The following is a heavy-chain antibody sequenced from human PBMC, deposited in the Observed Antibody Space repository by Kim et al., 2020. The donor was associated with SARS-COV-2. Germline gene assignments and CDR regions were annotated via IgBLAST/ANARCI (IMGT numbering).Heavy chain of an antibody. CDR3: VTDYGGKPFDC. D-gene: IGHD4-17*01. Sequence: GGSLRLSCAASGFTFSSYWMHWVRQAPGKGLVWVSHITNDGSSTSYADSVKGRFTISRDNAENTLFLQMNSLRAEDTAVYYCVTDYGGKPFDCWGQGTLVTVSS. J-gene: IGHJ4*02. CDR2: ITNDGSST. CDR1: GFTFSSYW. V-gene: IGHV3-74*01.